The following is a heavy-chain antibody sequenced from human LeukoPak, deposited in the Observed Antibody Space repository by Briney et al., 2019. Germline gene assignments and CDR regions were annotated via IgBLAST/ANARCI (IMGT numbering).Heavy chain of an antibody. CDR2: IIPIFGIA. Sequence: GASVKVSCKASGGTFSSYAISWVRQAPGQGLEWMGRIIPIFGIANFAQKFQGRVTITADKSTSTAYMELSSLRSEDTAVYYCARDRGGNPLWGQGTLVTVSS. J-gene: IGHJ4*02. CDR3: ARDRGGNPL. V-gene: IGHV1-69*04. D-gene: IGHD4-23*01. CDR1: GGTFSSYA.